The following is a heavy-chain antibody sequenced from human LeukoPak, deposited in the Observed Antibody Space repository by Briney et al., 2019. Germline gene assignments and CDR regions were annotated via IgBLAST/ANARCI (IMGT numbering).Heavy chain of an antibody. J-gene: IGHJ4*02. D-gene: IGHD2-15*01. Sequence: GGSLRLSCAASGFAFSSYAMHWVRQAPGKGLEWVAVTSYDGSHIYYPDSVKGRFTISRDNPKNTLYLQMNSLGPEDTALYYCARGRDYCSDYWGQGTLVTVSS. V-gene: IGHV3-30*04. CDR3: ARGRDYCSDY. CDR2: TSYDGSHI. CDR1: GFAFSSYA.